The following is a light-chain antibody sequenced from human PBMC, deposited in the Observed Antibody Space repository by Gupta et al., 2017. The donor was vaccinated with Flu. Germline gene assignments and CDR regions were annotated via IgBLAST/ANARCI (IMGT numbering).Light chain of an antibody. CDR3: CSYAGSYTWV. V-gene: IGLV2-11*01. Sequence: QSALTQPRSVSGSPGQSVTISCTGTSSDVGGYNYVSWYQQHPGKAPKLMIYDVSKRPSGVPDRFSGSKSGNTASLTISGLQAEDEADYYCCSYAGSYTWVCGGGTKLTGL. CDR2: DVS. J-gene: IGLJ3*02. CDR1: SSDVGGYNY.